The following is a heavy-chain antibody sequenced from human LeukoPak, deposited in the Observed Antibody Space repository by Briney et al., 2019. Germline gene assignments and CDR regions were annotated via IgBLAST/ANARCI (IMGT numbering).Heavy chain of an antibody. CDR2: IESSSTNI. CDR1: GFTFSSYT. V-gene: IGHV3-21*01. J-gene: IGHJ4*02. D-gene: IGHD3-9*01. Sequence: PGGSLSLSCAASGFTFSSYTMNWVRQAPGKGLEWVSCIESSSTNINYADSVRGRFTISRDNAKNSLFLQMNSLRVEDTAVYYCARVPGGLTWADFDYWGQGTVVTVSS. CDR3: ARVPGGLTWADFDY.